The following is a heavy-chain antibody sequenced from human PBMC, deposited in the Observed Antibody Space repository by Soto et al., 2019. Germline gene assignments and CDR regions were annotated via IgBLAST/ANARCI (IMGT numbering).Heavy chain of an antibody. D-gene: IGHD3-22*01. J-gene: IGHJ3*01. CDR1: GFTFSSYA. V-gene: IGHV3-30-3*01. CDR2: ISYDGSNK. Sequence: QVQLVESGGGVVQPGRSLRLSCAASGFTFSSYAMHWVRQAPGKGLEWVAVISYDGSNKYYADSVKGRFTISRDNSKNTLYLQMNSLRAEDTAVYYCARTLYYYDSSGLSFVNWGQGTMVTVSS. CDR3: ARTLYYYDSSGLSFVN.